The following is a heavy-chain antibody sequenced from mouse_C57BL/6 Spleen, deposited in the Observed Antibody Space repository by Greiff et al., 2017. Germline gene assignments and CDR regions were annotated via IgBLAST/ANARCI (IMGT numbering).Heavy chain of an antibody. CDR1: GYTFTDCY. CDR3: GGWLVGYEWYFDV. CDR2: ISPGSGNT. V-gene: IGHV1-76*01. J-gene: IGHJ1*03. Sequence: VQLVESGAELVRPGASVKLSCKVSGYTFTDCYINWVKRRPGQGLEWIARISPGSGNTYYNEKLKGQATLTAENSSSTAYIQLSSLTSEDAAVYFCGGWLVGYEWYFDVWGTGTTVTVSS. D-gene: IGHD2-10*02.